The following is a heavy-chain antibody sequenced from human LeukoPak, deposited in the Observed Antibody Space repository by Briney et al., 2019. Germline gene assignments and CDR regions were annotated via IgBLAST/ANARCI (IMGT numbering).Heavy chain of an antibody. D-gene: IGHD6-19*01. CDR1: GFTFSSYA. V-gene: IGHV3-23*01. J-gene: IGHJ4*02. CDR3: AKGSGWYISPFDY. CDR2: ISGSGGST. Sequence: PGGSLRLSCAASGFTFSSYAMSWVRQAPGKGLEWVSAISGSGGSTYYADSVKGRFTVSRDNSKNTLYLQMNSLRAEDTAVYYCAKGSGWYISPFDYWGQGTLVTVPS.